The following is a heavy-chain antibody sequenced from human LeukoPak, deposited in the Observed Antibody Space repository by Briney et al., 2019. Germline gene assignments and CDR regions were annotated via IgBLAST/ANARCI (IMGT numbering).Heavy chain of an antibody. Sequence: GESLKISCKASGYSLTNYWIAWVRQMPGKGLEWMGIIYPGDSDTRYSPSFQGQVTISADKSISTAYLQWSSLKASDTAMYYCARSLYGVNTWFDYWGQGTLVTVSS. V-gene: IGHV5-51*01. CDR2: IYPGDSDT. J-gene: IGHJ4*02. D-gene: IGHD4/OR15-4a*01. CDR1: GYSLTNYW. CDR3: ARSLYGVNTWFDY.